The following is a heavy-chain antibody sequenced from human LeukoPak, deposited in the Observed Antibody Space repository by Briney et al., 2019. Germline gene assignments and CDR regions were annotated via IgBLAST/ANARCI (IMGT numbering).Heavy chain of an antibody. J-gene: IGHJ4*02. CDR1: GHSISNYY. D-gene: IGHD6-13*01. Sequence: SETLSLTCTVSGHSISNYYWSWIRQPPGKGLEWIGYVYYIGSTNYNPSLKSRVTISVDTSKNQFSLRLRSVTAADTAVYYCARLRYTTSRDFDYWGQGTLVTVSS. CDR2: VYYIGST. V-gene: IGHV4-59*12. CDR3: ARLRYTTSRDFDY.